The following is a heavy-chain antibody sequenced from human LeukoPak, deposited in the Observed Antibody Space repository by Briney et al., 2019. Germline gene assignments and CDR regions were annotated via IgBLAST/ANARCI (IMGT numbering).Heavy chain of an antibody. J-gene: IGHJ5*01. CDR2: IKRDGNEK. V-gene: IGHV3-7*01. Sequence: PGGPLRLSCAASGFTFSSYWMNWVRQAPGKGLEWVANIKRDGNEKNYVDSVKGRFSISRDNAKNSLYLQMDSLRAEDTAVYYCAKEGAYPIITYDSWGQGALVTVSS. CDR1: GFTFSSYW. CDR3: AKEGAYPIITYDS. D-gene: IGHD3-10*01.